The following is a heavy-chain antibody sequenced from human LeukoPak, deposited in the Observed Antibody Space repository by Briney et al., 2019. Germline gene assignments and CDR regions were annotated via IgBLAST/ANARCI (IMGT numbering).Heavy chain of an antibody. CDR3: ARVSVVRGYDAFDI. J-gene: IGHJ3*02. CDR2: IYTSGST. D-gene: IGHD3-10*01. Sequence: PSETLSLTCTVSGGSISSYYWSWIRQPAGKGLEWIGRIYTSGSTNYNPSLKSRVTMSVDTSKNQFSLKLSSVTAADTAVYYCARVSVVRGYDAFDIWGQGTMVTVSS. CDR1: GGSISSYY. V-gene: IGHV4-4*07.